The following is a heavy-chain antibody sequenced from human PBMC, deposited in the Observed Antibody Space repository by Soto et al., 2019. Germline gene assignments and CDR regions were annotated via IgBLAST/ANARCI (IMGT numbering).Heavy chain of an antibody. CDR2: ISYSGIT. V-gene: IGHV4-61*01. Sequence: PSETLSLTCTVSGDSVISGSYYWSWIRQPPGTGLEWIGYISYSGITKYNPSLKSRVTISLDTSKNQFSLKLSSVTAADTAVYYCARYKRYYTGSGSYAYYFGLDVWGKGTTVTVSS. CDR1: GDSVISGSYY. CDR3: ARYKRYYTGSGSYAYYFGLDV. D-gene: IGHD3-10*01. J-gene: IGHJ6*04.